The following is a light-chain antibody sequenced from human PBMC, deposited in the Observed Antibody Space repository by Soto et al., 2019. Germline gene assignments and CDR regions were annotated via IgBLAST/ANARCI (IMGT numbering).Light chain of an antibody. J-gene: IGKJ1*01. V-gene: IGKV3-20*01. CDR2: GAS. CDR3: QLYGSSPGT. CDR1: QSVTSSY. Sequence: EIVLTQSPGTLSLSPGERATLSCRASQSVTSSYLAWYPQKPGRAPRLVIFGASSRATGIPDRFSGSGSGTDFTHTISRREPEDFAVYHCQLYGSSPGTFGQGTKVEIK.